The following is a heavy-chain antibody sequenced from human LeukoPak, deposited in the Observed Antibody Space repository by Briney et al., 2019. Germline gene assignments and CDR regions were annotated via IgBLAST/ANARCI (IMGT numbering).Heavy chain of an antibody. CDR3: ARLKTATTSLNY. J-gene: IGHJ4*02. CDR2: ISYDGNST. V-gene: IGHV3-30-3*01. D-gene: IGHD1-14*01. Sequence: GKSLRLYCAASGFTFNKYAIHWVRQAPGKGLEWVSVISYDGNSTCCADSVRGRFTISRDNSKNSLYLQVNSLRPEDTAVYYCARLKTATTSLNYWGQGTLVTVSS. CDR1: GFTFNKYA.